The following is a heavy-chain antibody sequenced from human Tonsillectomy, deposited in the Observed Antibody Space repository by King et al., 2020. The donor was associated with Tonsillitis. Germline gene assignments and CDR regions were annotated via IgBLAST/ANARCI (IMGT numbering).Heavy chain of an antibody. D-gene: IGHD1-1*01. CDR2: IYHSGSA. CDR3: ARGRWDRSTNWYDVYFDY. V-gene: IGHV4-34*01. Sequence: VQLKQWGAGLLKPSETLSLTCAVYGESFKDYHWSWIRQPPGKGLEWIGEIYHSGSANYNPSLKSRLTISVDKSKNQFSLKLNSVTAADTAVYYCARGRWDRSTNWYDVYFDYWGQGTLITVSS. J-gene: IGHJ4*02. CDR1: GESFKDYH.